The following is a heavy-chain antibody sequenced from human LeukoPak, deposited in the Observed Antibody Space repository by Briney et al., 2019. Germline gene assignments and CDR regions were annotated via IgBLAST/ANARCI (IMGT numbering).Heavy chain of an antibody. V-gene: IGHV4-59*01. Sequence: SETLSLTCTVSGGSISSYYWSWIRQPPGKGLEWIGYIYYSGSTNYNPSLNSRVTISVDTSKNQFSLKLSSVTAADTAVYYCARDNGEYDFWSAQYRDWFDPWGQGTLVTVSS. J-gene: IGHJ5*02. CDR3: ARDNGEYDFWSAQYRDWFDP. D-gene: IGHD3-3*01. CDR1: GGSISSYY. CDR2: IYYSGST.